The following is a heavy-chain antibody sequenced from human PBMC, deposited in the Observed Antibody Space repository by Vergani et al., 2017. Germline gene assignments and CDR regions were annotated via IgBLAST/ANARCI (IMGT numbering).Heavy chain of an antibody. D-gene: IGHD2-2*01. CDR2: IYYNDDK. V-gene: IGHV2-5*01. CDR1: GFSLNTYRAG. J-gene: IGHJ4*02. CDR3: AHTVRGVVPVTFDY. Sequence: QITLKESGPTLVKPTQTLTLTCTFSGFSLNTYRAGVAWIRQPPGKGLEWLALIYYNDDKRYNPSLKSRLTITKDTSKNQVVLTLTNMDPVDTATYFCAHTVRGVVPVTFDYWGPGSLVTVSS.